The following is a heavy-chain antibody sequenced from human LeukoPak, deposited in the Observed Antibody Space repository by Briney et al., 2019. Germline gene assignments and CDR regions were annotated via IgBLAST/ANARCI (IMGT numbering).Heavy chain of an antibody. V-gene: IGHV3-23*01. CDR3: VKTFQYSSNWYDY. CDR1: GFTFGSHA. CDR2: ISAGGGGT. D-gene: IGHD6-6*01. Sequence: QPGGSLRLSCATSGFTFGSHATSWVRQAPGKGLEWVSSISAGGGGTSYADSVKGRITISRDNSKNTVYLQMNSLRAEDTAVYFCVKTFQYSSNWYDYWGQGTLVTVSS. J-gene: IGHJ5*01.